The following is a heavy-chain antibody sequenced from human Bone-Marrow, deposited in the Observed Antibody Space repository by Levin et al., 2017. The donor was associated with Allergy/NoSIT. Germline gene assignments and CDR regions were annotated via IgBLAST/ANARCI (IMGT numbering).Heavy chain of an antibody. CDR3: ARTPSGPSSIRYYYYYGLDV. CDR2: ISSGDNT. V-gene: IGHV3-53*01. D-gene: IGHD1-26*01. CDR1: GFNVSTNY. Sequence: GGSLRLSCEASGFNVSTNYMSWVRQAPGKGPEWVAVISSGDNTYYADSVKGRFNVSRDNSKNTVFLQMNSLRAEDTAVYYCARTPSGPSSIRYYYYYGLDVWGQGTTVTVSS. J-gene: IGHJ6*02.